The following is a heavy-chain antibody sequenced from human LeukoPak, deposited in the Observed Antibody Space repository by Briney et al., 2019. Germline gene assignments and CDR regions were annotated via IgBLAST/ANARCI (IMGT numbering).Heavy chain of an antibody. Sequence: GGSLRLSCAASGFIFDDYAMHWVRQAPGKGLEWVSGISWNSGSIDYADSVKGRFTISRDNAKNSLYLQMNSLRAEDMAVYYCAKGDQGYCSSTSCYMDNWGQGTLVTVSS. CDR1: GFIFDDYA. J-gene: IGHJ4*02. CDR3: AKGDQGYCSSTSCYMDN. D-gene: IGHD2-2*02. CDR2: ISWNSGSI. V-gene: IGHV3-9*03.